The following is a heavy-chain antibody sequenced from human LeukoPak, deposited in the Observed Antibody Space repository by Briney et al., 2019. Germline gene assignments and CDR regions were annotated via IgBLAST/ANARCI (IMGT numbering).Heavy chain of an antibody. J-gene: IGHJ6*03. CDR3: ARGRQEISMIVVVMTGVSYYLDV. CDR2: INPSGST. CDR1: GGSFSGYF. V-gene: IGHV4-34*01. Sequence: NPSETLSLTCAVYGGSFSGYFWTWIRQSPGKGLEWIGEINPSGSTYYSPSLKSRLTISRDTSKNQFYLRLSSVTAADTAVYYCARGRQEISMIVVVMTGVSYYLDVWGKGTTVTVS. D-gene: IGHD3-22*01.